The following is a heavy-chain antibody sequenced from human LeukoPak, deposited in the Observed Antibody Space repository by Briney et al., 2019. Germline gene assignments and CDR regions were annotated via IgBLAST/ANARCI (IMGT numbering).Heavy chain of an antibody. J-gene: IGHJ5*02. CDR1: GGSISSYY. CDR3: ARRSSSWYFRAWWFDP. CDR2: IYTSGST. Sequence: SETLSLTCTVSGGSISSYYWSWIRQPPGKGLEWIWYIYTSGSTNYNPSLKSRFTISVDTSKDQFSLKLSSVTAADTAVYYCARRSSSWYFRAWWFDPWGQGTLVTVSS. V-gene: IGHV4-4*09. D-gene: IGHD6-13*01.